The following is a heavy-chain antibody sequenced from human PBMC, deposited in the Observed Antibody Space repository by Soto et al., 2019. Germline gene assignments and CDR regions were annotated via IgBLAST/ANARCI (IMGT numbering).Heavy chain of an antibody. CDR1: GFPFSAYN. CDR3: SRSPEVGVRGAY. CDR2: ITVGSSHN. V-gene: IGHV3-21*01. D-gene: IGHD3-10*01. J-gene: IGHJ4*02. Sequence: EVPLVESGGGLVKPGGSLRLSCTGSGFPFSAYNINWVRQAPGKGLEWVSSITVGSSHNYQPNSMKGRFTISRDDAKDAVYLQIDSRRDEDTALYYCSRSPEVGVRGAYWCQGTLVSGST.